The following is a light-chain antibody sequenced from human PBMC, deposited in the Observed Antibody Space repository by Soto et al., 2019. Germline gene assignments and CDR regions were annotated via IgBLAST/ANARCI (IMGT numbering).Light chain of an antibody. Sequence: DIVMTQSPLSLPVTPGEPASISCRSSQSLLHSNGHNYLDWYVQKPGQSPQLLIYLGSNRASGVPDRFSGSGSGTDFTLKISRVEAEDVGVYYCMQALQTPRTFGGGTKVEIK. CDR3: MQALQTPRT. CDR1: QSLLHSNGHNY. V-gene: IGKV2-28*01. CDR2: LGS. J-gene: IGKJ4*01.